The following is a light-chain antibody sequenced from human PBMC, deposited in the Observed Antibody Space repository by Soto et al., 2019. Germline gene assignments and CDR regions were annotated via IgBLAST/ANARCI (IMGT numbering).Light chain of an antibody. CDR1: QSVSDY. CDR3: QQYNNWPRT. V-gene: IGKV3-15*01. J-gene: IGKJ5*01. CDR2: GAS. Sequence: ETLMTQSPATLSVSPGERATLSCRASQSVSDYLAWYQQRPGQAPRLLIFGASTRATGFPARFSGSGTGTEFTLTISSLQSEDFAVYYCQQYNNWPRTFGQGTRLEI.